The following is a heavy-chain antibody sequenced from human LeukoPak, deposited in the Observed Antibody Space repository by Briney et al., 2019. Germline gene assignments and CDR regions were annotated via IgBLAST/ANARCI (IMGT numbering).Heavy chain of an antibody. CDR3: ARWGASGGYCSGGSCPRYGMDV. Sequence: ASVKVSCKASGYTFTSYYMHWVRQAPGQGLEWMGIINPSGGSTSYAQKFQGRVTMTRDTSTSTVYMKLSSLRSEDTAVYYCARWGASGGYCSGGSCPRYGMDVWGQGTTVTVSS. J-gene: IGHJ6*02. CDR1: GYTFTSYY. CDR2: INPSGGST. D-gene: IGHD2-15*01. V-gene: IGHV1-46*01.